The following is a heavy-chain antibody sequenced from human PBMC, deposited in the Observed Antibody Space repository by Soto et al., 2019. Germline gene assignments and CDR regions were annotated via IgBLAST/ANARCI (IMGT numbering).Heavy chain of an antibody. V-gene: IGHV3-23*01. Sequence: EVQLLESGGGLVQPGGSLRLSCVGSGFFFSSYTMTWVRQAPGKGLEWVSSFSATGENTYYADSVRGRCTISRDNSKNTLFLQMNSLTAEDTAMYYCAKPRDQQWVRLPFDYWGQGILVVVSS. CDR1: GFFFSSYT. J-gene: IGHJ4*02. CDR3: AKPRDQQWVRLPFDY. D-gene: IGHD6-19*01. CDR2: FSATGENT.